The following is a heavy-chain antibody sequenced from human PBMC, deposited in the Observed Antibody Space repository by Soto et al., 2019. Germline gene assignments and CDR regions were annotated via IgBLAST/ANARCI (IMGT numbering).Heavy chain of an antibody. CDR2: VSTYNGNT. J-gene: IGHJ6*02. V-gene: IGHV1-18*01. D-gene: IGHD3-3*01. CDR1: GYTFTSYG. CDR3: ARDSRFTSHFYGLDL. Sequence: ASVKVSCKASGYTFTSYGISWVRQAPGQGLEWMGWVSTYNGNTNYAQKLQGRVTMTTDTSTSTAYMEVGSLRSDDTAVYYCARDSRFTSHFYGLDLWGQGTTVTVSS.